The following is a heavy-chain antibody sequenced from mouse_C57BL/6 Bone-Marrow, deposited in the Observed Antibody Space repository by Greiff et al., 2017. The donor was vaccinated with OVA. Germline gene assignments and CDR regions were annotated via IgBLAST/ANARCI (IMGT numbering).Heavy chain of an antibody. Sequence: EVQLVESGGGLVKPGGSLKLSCAASGFTFSSYAMSWVRQTPEKRLEWVATISDGGSYTYYPDNVKGRFTISRDNAKNNLYLQMSHLKSEDTAMYYCARGVTGFADWGQGTLVTVSA. J-gene: IGHJ3*01. CDR2: ISDGGSYT. V-gene: IGHV5-4*01. CDR3: ARGVTGFAD. D-gene: IGHD2-2*01. CDR1: GFTFSSYA.